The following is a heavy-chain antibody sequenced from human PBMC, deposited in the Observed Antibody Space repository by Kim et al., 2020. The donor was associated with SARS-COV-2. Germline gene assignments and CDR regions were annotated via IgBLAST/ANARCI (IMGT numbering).Heavy chain of an antibody. D-gene: IGHD2-2*01. CDR3: ASRVVPAANAEYFQH. CDR1: GFTFSDYY. J-gene: IGHJ1*01. Sequence: GGSLRLSCAASGFTFSDYYMSWIRQAPGKGLEWVSYISSSGSTIYYADSVKGRFTISRDNAKNSLYLQMNSLRAEDTAVYYCASRVVPAANAEYFQHWGQGTLVTVSS. CDR2: ISSSGSTI. V-gene: IGHV3-11*01.